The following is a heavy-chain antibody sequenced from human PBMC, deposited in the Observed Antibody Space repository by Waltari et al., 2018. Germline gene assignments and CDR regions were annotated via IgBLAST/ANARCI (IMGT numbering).Heavy chain of an antibody. CDR1: GFTFDIYA. J-gene: IGHJ4*02. CDR3: AKAKYSSSWYYFDY. Sequence: EVQLVESGGVVVQPGGSLRLSCAASGFTFDIYAIHWFVQAPGKGLEWVSLISWDGGSTYYADSVKGRFTISRDNSKNSLYLQMNSLRAEDTALYYCAKAKYSSSWYYFDYWGQGTLVTVSS. CDR2: ISWDGGST. D-gene: IGHD6-13*01. V-gene: IGHV3-43D*04.